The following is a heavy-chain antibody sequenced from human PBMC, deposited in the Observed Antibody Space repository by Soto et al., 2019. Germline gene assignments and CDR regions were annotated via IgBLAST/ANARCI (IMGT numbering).Heavy chain of an antibody. V-gene: IGHV3-15*07. CDR1: GFTFSNAW. Sequence: EVQLVESGGGLVKPGGSLRLSCAASGFTFSNAWMNWVRQAPGKGLEWVGRIKSKTDGGTTDYAAPVNSRFTISRDDSKNTLYLQMNSLKTQDTALYYCTTDPGGGGFDYWGQGTLVTVSS. CDR2: IKSKTDGGTT. CDR3: TTDPGGGGFDY. D-gene: IGHD3-16*01. J-gene: IGHJ4*02.